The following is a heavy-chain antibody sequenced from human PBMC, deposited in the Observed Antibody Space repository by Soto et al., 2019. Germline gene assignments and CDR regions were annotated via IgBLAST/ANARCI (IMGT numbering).Heavy chain of an antibody. D-gene: IGHD3-10*01. J-gene: IGHJ4*02. CDR1: GXTFSSYS. Sequence: GSLRLVCAASGXTFSSYSIHWVRQAPGKGLEWVAVISRDGSNKSYVDSVKGRFTISRDNSKNTLYLQMNSLRDEDTAVYYCARSRNSAVADSFDFWGQGTLGTVS. CDR3: ARSRNSAVADSFDF. CDR2: ISRDGSNK. V-gene: IGHV3-30*04.